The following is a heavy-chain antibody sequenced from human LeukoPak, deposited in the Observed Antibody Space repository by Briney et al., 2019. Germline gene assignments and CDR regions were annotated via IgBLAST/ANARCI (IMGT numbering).Heavy chain of an antibody. CDR1: GGSFSGYY. V-gene: IGHV4-34*01. Sequence: PSETLSLTCAVYGGSFSGYYWSWLRQPPGKGLEWIGEINHSGSTNYNPSLKSRVTISVDTSKNQFSLKLSSVTAADTAVYYCASHPRTYYYGSGSYDYFDYWGQGTLVTVSS. CDR3: ASHPRTYYYGSGSYDYFDY. CDR2: INHSGST. D-gene: IGHD3-10*01. J-gene: IGHJ4*02.